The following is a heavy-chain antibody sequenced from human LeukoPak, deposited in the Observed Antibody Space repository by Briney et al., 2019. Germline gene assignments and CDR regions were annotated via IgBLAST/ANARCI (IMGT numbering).Heavy chain of an antibody. V-gene: IGHV1-18*01. CDR3: ARDLRRYCSSTSCYVAEK. CDR1: GYTFTSYG. Sequence: ASVKVSCKASGYTFTSYGISWVRQAPGQGLEWMGWISAYNGNTNYAQKLQGRVTMTTDTSTSTAYMELRSLRSDDTAVYYCARDLRRYCSSTSCYVAEKWGQGTLVTVSS. J-gene: IGHJ4*02. CDR2: ISAYNGNT. D-gene: IGHD2-2*01.